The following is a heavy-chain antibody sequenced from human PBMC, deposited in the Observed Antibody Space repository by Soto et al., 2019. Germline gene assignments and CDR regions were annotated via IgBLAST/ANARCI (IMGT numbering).Heavy chain of an antibody. V-gene: IGHV1-2*02. Sequence: ASVKVSCTASGYTFTGYYMHWVRQAPGQGLEWMGWINPNSGGTNYAQKFQGRVTMTRDTSISTAYMELSRLRSDDTAVYYCARGAIMITFGGVIVRENWFDPWGQGTLVTVSS. J-gene: IGHJ5*02. D-gene: IGHD3-16*02. CDR3: ARGAIMITFGGVIVRENWFDP. CDR2: INPNSGGT. CDR1: GYTFTGYY.